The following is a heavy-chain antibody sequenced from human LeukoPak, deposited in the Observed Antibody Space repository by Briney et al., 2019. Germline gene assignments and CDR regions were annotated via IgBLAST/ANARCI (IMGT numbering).Heavy chain of an antibody. CDR3: ARYDYGVVY. CDR2: INPSGGST. Sequence: ASVKVSCKASGYTFTSYYMHWVRQAPGQGLEWMGIINPSGGSTSYAQKFQGRVTITADKSTSTAYMELSSLRSEDTAVYYCARYDYGVVYWGQGTLVTVSS. V-gene: IGHV1-46*01. CDR1: GYTFTSYY. J-gene: IGHJ4*02. D-gene: IGHD4-17*01.